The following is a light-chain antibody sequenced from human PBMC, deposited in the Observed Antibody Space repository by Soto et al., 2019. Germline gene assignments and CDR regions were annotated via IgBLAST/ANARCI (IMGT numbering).Light chain of an antibody. CDR2: AAS. V-gene: IGKV1-39*01. Sequence: DIQMTQYTSSLSASVGDRVTITCRASQGISTYLNWYQQKPGKAPKLLIYAASSLQSGVPSRFSGSEAETDFTLTISSLQPEDFANYSCQQSYSTTWTFGQGTKVDIK. CDR1: QGISTY. CDR3: QQSYSTTWT. J-gene: IGKJ1*01.